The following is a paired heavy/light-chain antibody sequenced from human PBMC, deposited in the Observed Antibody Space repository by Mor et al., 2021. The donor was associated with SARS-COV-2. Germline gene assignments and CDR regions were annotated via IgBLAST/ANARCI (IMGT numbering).Light chain of an antibody. J-gene: IGLJ1*01. CDR3: AAWDDSLNVL. CDR1: SSNIGSNT. V-gene: IGLV1-44*01. CDR2: SNN. Sequence: QSVLTQPPSASGTPGQRVTISCSGSSSNIGSNTVNWYQQLPGTAPKLLIYSNNQRPSGVPDRFSGSKSGTSASLAISGLQSEDEADYYCAAWDDSLNVLFGTGTKVTVL.
Heavy chain of an antibody. V-gene: IGHV3-30-3*01. CDR3: AREVIGSLTGTTPELDY. D-gene: IGHD1-20*01. Sequence: QVQLVESGGGVVQPGRSLRLSCAASGFTFSSYAMHWVRQAPGKGLEWVAVISYDGSNKYYADSVKGRFTISRDNSKNTLYLQMNSLRAEDTAVYYCAREVIGSLTGTTPELDYWGQGTLVTVSS. CDR1: GFTFSSYA. CDR2: ISYDGSNK. J-gene: IGHJ4*02.